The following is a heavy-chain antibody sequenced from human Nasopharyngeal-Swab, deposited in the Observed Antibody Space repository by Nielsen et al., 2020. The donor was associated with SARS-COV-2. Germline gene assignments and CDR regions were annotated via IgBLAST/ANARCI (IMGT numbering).Heavy chain of an antibody. J-gene: IGHJ4*02. Sequence: GESLKISCKGSGSSFTSYWISWVRQMPGKGLEWMGRIDPSGSYTSYSPSFQGHVTISADKSISTAYLQWSSLKASDTAMYYCARHLPVQQLVDYWGQGTLVTVSS. CDR1: GSSFTSYW. CDR3: ARHLPVQQLVDY. V-gene: IGHV5-10-1*01. D-gene: IGHD6-13*01. CDR2: IDPSGSYT.